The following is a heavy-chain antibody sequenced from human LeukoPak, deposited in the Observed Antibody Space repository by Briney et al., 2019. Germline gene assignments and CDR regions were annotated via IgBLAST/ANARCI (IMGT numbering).Heavy chain of an antibody. J-gene: IGHJ4*02. D-gene: IGHD6-19*01. Sequence: PGGSLRLSCAASGLSFSSYDMYWVRQAPGKGLEWVAFIRYDGNNKYYADSVKGRFTISRGNSESTLYLQLNSLRAEDTAVYYCTTITVASHFDYWGPGTLVTVSS. CDR3: TTITVASHFDY. CDR2: IRYDGNNK. V-gene: IGHV3-30*02. CDR1: GLSFSSYD.